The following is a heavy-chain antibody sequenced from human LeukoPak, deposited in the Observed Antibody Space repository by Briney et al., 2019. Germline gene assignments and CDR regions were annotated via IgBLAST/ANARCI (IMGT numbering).Heavy chain of an antibody. V-gene: IGHV1-69*13. CDR1: GGTFSSYT. J-gene: IGHJ6*02. Sequence: GASVKVSCKASGGTFSSYTINWVPQAPGQGLEWMGGIIPIYGAANYAQKFQGRVTITADESTSAAYMELSSLRSEDTAVYFCARGLKENYYYYAMDVWGQGTTVTVSS. CDR2: IIPIYGAA. CDR3: ARGLKENYYYYAMDV.